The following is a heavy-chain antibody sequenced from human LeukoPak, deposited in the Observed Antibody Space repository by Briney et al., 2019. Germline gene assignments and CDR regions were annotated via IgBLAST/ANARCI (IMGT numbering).Heavy chain of an antibody. V-gene: IGHV3-23*01. Sequence: GGSLRLSCAASGFTFSNYALSWVRQAPGKGLEWVSDISTSDYSTNYADSVKGRFSISRDNSKNTVYLQMNSLRAEDTGVYYCVKRAARSFDYWGQGTLVTVSS. D-gene: IGHD2-15*01. CDR3: VKRAARSFDY. CDR1: GFTFSNYA. CDR2: ISTSDYST. J-gene: IGHJ4*02.